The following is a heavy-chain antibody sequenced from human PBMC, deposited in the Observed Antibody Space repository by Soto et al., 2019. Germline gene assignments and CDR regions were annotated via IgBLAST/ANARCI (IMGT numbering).Heavy chain of an antibody. CDR3: ARYIVGAAFDY. Sequence: GGSLRLSCAASGFTFSIYGMNWVRQAPGKGLEWVSSVSSGSSYIYYADSVKGRFTISRDNAKNSLYLQMNSLRAEDTAVYYCARYIVGAAFDYWGQGTLVTVSS. J-gene: IGHJ4*02. CDR2: VSSGSSYI. D-gene: IGHD1-26*01. V-gene: IGHV3-21*01. CDR1: GFTFSIYG.